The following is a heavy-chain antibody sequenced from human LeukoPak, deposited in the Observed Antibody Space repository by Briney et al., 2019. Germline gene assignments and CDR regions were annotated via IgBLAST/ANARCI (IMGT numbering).Heavy chain of an antibody. CDR3: TRGSSGRRDN. Sequence: AASVKVSCKASGYTFTSCDINWVRQATGQGLEWMGWMNPNSGNTGYGQSFQGRITTTRDISIGTAYMELSNLTSEDTAIYYCTRGSSGRRDNWGQGTLVTVSA. D-gene: IGHD6-19*01. CDR2: MNPNSGNT. CDR1: GYTFTSCD. V-gene: IGHV1-8*01. J-gene: IGHJ4*02.